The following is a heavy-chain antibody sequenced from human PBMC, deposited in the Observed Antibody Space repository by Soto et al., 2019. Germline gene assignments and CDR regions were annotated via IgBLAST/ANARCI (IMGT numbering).Heavy chain of an antibody. CDR3: ARHNGPLYVGYYYDMDV. D-gene: IGHD3-16*01. J-gene: IGHJ6*02. V-gene: IGHV4-30-2*01. Sequence: SETLSLTCAVSGGSISSGGYSWSWIRQPPGKGLEWIGYIYHSGSTYYNPSLKSRVTISVDRSKNQFSLKLSSVTAADTAVYYCARHNGPLYVGYYYDMDVWGQGTTVTVSS. CDR1: GGSISSGGYS. CDR2: IYHSGST.